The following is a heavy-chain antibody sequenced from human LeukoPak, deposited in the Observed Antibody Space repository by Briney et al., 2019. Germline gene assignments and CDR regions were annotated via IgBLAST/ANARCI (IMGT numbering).Heavy chain of an antibody. D-gene: IGHD3-22*01. CDR2: INSDGSST. CDR3: ARGYYYDSSGYFDY. J-gene: IGHJ4*02. V-gene: IGHV3-74*01. Sequence: GGSLRLSCAASGFTFSSYWMHWVRQAPGKGLVWVSRINSDGSSTSYADSVKGRFTISRDNAKNSLYLQMNSLRAEDTALYYCARGYYYDSSGYFDYWGQGTLVTVSS. CDR1: GFTFSSYW.